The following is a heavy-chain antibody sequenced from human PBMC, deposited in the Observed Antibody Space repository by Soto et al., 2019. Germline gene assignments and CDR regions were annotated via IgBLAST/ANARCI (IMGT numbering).Heavy chain of an antibody. CDR3: ARLILGATDAFDI. D-gene: IGHD1-26*01. V-gene: IGHV5-51*01. CDR1: GYSFTSYW. Sequence: LGESLKISCKGSGYSFTSYWIGWVRQMPGKGLEWMGIIYPGDSDTKYSPSFQGQVTISADKSISTAYLQWSSLKASDTAMYYCARLILGATDAFDIWGQGTMVTVSS. J-gene: IGHJ3*02. CDR2: IYPGDSDT.